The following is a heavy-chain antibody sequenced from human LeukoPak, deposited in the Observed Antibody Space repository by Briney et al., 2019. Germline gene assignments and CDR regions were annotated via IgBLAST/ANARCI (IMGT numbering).Heavy chain of an antibody. J-gene: IGHJ5*02. D-gene: IGHD2-2*01. CDR1: GYTFTSYG. Sequence: ASVKVSCKASGYTFTSYGISWVRQAPGQGLEWMGWIGAYNGNTNYAQKLQGRVTMTTDTSTSTAYMELRSLKSDDTAVYYCARVPSYQLPRGPQYNWFDPWGQGTLVTVSS. CDR3: ARVPSYQLPRGPQYNWFDP. V-gene: IGHV1-18*01. CDR2: IGAYNGNT.